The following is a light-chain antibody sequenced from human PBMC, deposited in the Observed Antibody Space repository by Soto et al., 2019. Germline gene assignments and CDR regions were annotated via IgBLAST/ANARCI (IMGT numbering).Light chain of an antibody. CDR3: QQYSPSPWT. Sequence: NHISESPSTLSASEGDRVSITCRASHTISMWLAWYQQKPGKAPELLIYMASNLKSGVPSRFSGSGSGTEFTHNISGLQADDFAIFYCQQYSPSPWTFGHGTKVDI. V-gene: IGKV1-5*03. CDR1: HTISMW. CDR2: MAS. J-gene: IGKJ1*01.